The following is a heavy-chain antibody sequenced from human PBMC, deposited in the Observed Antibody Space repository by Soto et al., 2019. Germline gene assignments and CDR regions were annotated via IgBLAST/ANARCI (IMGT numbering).Heavy chain of an antibody. CDR1: GYTFTSYV. J-gene: IGHJ6*02. CDR3: ASYREQLVLYGMDV. V-gene: IGHV1-18*01. CDR2: ISAYNGNT. D-gene: IGHD6-13*01. Sequence: QVQLVQSGAEVKKPGASVKVSCKASGYTFTSYVISWVRQAPGQGLEWMGWISAYNGNTNYAQKLQGRVTMTTDTATSTAYMELRSLRSDDTAVYYCASYREQLVLYGMDVWGQGPTVTVSS.